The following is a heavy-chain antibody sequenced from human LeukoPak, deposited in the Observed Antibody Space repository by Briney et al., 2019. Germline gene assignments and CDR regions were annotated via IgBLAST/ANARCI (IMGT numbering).Heavy chain of an antibody. CDR3: ARQIAPSWMALDY. D-gene: IGHD5-24*01. V-gene: IGHV4-39*01. CDR2: VYYIGNT. Sequence: SETLSLTCTVSGGSITTSNYYWGWIRQAPGKGLEWIGSVYYIGNTYYSPSLESRITISVDTSKNQFSLKLSSVTAADTAVYYCARQIAPSWMALDYWGQGTLVTVSS. CDR1: GGSITTSNYY. J-gene: IGHJ4*02.